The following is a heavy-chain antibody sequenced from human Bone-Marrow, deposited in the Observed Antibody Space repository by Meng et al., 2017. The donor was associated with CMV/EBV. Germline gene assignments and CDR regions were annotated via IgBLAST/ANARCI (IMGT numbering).Heavy chain of an antibody. CDR1: GFTFSSYW. D-gene: IGHD3-3*01. CDR2: INSDGSST. Sequence: GESLKISCAASGFTFSSYWMHWVRQAPGKGLVWVSRINSDGSSTSYADSVKGRFTISRDKAKNTLYLQMNSLRAEDTAVYYYARGLGVTYDFWSGGSPFDIWGQGTMVTVSS. CDR3: ARGLGVTYDFWSGGSPFDI. J-gene: IGHJ3*02. V-gene: IGHV3-74*01.